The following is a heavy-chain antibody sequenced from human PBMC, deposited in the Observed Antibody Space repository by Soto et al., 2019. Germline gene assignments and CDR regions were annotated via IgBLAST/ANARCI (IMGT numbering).Heavy chain of an antibody. J-gene: IGHJ6*02. D-gene: IGHD3-10*01. V-gene: IGHV1-46*01. CDR2: INPSGGST. Sequence: ASVKVSCKASGYTFTSYYMHWVRQAPGQGLEWMGIINPSGGSTSYAQKFQGRVTMTRDTSTSTVYMELSSLRSEDTAVYYCATPPMVRGAHADYYYGMDVWGQGTTVTVSS. CDR1: GYTFTSYY. CDR3: ATPPMVRGAHADYYYGMDV.